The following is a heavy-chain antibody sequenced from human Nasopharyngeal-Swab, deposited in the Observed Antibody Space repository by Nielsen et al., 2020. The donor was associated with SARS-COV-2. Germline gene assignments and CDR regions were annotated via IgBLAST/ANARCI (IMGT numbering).Heavy chain of an antibody. J-gene: IGHJ4*02. V-gene: IGHV5-51*01. D-gene: IGHD6-13*01. CDR2: IYPGDSDT. Sequence: GGSLRLSCKGSGYSFTSYWIGWVRQMPGKGLEWMAIIYPGDSDTRYSPSFQGQVTISADKSISTAYLEWSSLKASDTAMYYCARHGGSSWLHFEYGGQGTLVTVSS. CDR3: ARHGGSSWLHFEY. CDR1: GYSFTSYW.